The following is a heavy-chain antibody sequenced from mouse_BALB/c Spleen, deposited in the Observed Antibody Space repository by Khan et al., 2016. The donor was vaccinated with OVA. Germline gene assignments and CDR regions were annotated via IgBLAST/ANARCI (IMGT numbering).Heavy chain of an antibody. V-gene: IGHV5-6*01. CDR3: ASHLTGSFAY. Sequence: EVELVESGGDLVEPGGSLKLSCAASGFTFSSYSMSWVRQTPDQRLEWVATISSGGYYTYYPDLVKGRFHISRDHAKNPLYLQLSSLKSEDTAMYYCASHLTGSFAYWGQGTLVAVSA. CDR1: GFTFSSYS. J-gene: IGHJ3*01. D-gene: IGHD4-1*01. CDR2: ISSGGYYT.